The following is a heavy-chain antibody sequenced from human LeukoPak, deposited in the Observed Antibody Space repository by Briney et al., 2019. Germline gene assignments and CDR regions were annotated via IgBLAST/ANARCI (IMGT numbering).Heavy chain of an antibody. CDR3: AKANGDHCYYYMDV. CDR1: GFTFSSYA. CDR2: IRGSDGST. Sequence: PGGSLRLSCAASGFTFSSYAMSWVRPAQGGGLEWVSAIRGSDGSTYYADSAKGRSTLSRDNSKNTLYLQMNSLRAEDTAVYYCAKANGDHCYYYMDVWGKGTTVTVSS. D-gene: IGHD7-27*01. V-gene: IGHV3-23*01. J-gene: IGHJ6*03.